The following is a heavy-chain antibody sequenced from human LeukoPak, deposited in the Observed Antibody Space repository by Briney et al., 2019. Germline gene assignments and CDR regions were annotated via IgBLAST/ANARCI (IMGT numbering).Heavy chain of an antibody. CDR1: GGSLSGYY. D-gene: IGHD4-17*01. V-gene: IGHV4-34*01. Sequence: SETLSLTCAVYGGSLSGYYWSWIRQPPGKGLEWIGEVTHSGITNDNPSLKSRVTISEDTPKSQLSLKLSSVTPADTAVYYCARIYGDYSDFAYWGQGSPVTVPS. CDR2: VTHSGIT. J-gene: IGHJ4*02. CDR3: ARIYGDYSDFAY.